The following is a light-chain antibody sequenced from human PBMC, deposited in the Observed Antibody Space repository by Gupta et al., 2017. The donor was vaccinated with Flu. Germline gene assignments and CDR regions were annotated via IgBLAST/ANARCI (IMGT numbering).Light chain of an antibody. CDR2: KDS. CDR3: YHATDKTWV. J-gene: IGLJ3*02. CDR1: GMEKKY. Sequence: SPGNTTWITCSGDGMEKKYGRLWQQKPAPCPVLVMNKDSERPSGIPGRFSGSSSGTTITLTIHGAQVEDEDDYYWYHATDKTWVFGGGTKLTVL. V-gene: IGLV3-27*01.